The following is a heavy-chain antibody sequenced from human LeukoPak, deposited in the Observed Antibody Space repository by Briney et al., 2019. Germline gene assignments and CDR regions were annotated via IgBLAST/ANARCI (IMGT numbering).Heavy chain of an antibody. Sequence: GGSLRLSCVVSGFTFNNYWMDWLRQAPGKGMEWVAFIKQDGSETAYVDSVKGRFTIFRDNDKNSLYLQMNSLRVEDTAVYYCATREDLSWFVALRHWGQGNLVTVSS. CDR1: GFTFNNYW. J-gene: IGHJ4*02. CDR2: IKQDGSET. V-gene: IGHV3-7*01. D-gene: IGHD3-16*02. CDR3: ATREDLSWFVALRH.